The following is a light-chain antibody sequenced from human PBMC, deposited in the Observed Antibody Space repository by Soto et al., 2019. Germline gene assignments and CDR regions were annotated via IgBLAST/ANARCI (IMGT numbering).Light chain of an antibody. CDR1: SSDVGGYNY. V-gene: IGLV2-14*01. CDR2: DVS. J-gene: IGLJ3*02. Sequence: QSALTQPASVSGSPGQSITISCTGTSSDVGGYNYVSWYQQHPGKAPKLMIYDVSNRPSGVSNRFSGYKSGNTASLTISGLQAEDEADYYCSSYTRSSTLWVFGGGTKLTVL. CDR3: SSYTRSSTLWV.